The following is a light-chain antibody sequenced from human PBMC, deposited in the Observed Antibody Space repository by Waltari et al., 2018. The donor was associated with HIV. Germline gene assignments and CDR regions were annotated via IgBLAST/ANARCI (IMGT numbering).Light chain of an antibody. CDR3: CSYAGSYRGV. Sequence: QSALTPPRSVPGSPGQSVTISCPGNSRDVGGHNYVSWYQQHPGKAPKLIIYDVSKRPSGVPDRFSGSKSGNTASLTISGLQAEDEADYYCCSYAGSYRGVFGGGTKLTVL. J-gene: IGLJ2*01. CDR1: SRDVGGHNY. CDR2: DVS. V-gene: IGLV2-11*01.